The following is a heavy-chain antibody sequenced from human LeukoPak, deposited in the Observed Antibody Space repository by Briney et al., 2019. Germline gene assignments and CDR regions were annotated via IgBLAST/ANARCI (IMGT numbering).Heavy chain of an antibody. CDR3: ARVSSEDYGGSSFDY. D-gene: IGHD4-23*01. J-gene: IGHJ4*02. Sequence: PGGSLRLSCAASGFTFSSYGMHWVRQAPGKGLEWVAVIWYDGSNKYCADSVKGRFTISRDNSKNTLYLQMNSLRAEDTAVYYCARVSSEDYGGSSFDYWGQGTLVTVSS. V-gene: IGHV3-33*01. CDR1: GFTFSSYG. CDR2: IWYDGSNK.